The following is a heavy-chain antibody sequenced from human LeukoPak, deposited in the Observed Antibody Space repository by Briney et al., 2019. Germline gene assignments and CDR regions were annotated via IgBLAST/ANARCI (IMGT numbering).Heavy chain of an antibody. J-gene: IGHJ3*02. CDR2: ISGGGGST. Sequence: TGRSLRLSCAASGFTFNEYAMSWVRQAPGKGLEWVSTISGGGGSTYYADSVKGRFTVSRDNSENTVHLQMNRLRAEDTAVYYCIRGANDAFDIWGQGTMVTVSS. CDR3: IRGANDAFDI. V-gene: IGHV3-23*01. CDR1: GFTFNEYA.